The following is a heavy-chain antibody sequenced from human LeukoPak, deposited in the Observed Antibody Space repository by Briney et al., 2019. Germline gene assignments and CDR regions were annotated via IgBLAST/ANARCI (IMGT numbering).Heavy chain of an antibody. V-gene: IGHV4-59*12. Sequence: SETLSLTSTVSGGSISSYYWSWIRQPPGKGLEWIGYIYYSRSTNYNPSLKSRVTISVDTSKNQFSLKLSSVTAADTAVYYCARERTMITFGGVIVTNWFDPWGQGTLVTVSS. CDR2: IYYSRST. CDR3: ARERTMITFGGVIVTNWFDP. J-gene: IGHJ5*02. D-gene: IGHD3-16*02. CDR1: GGSISSYY.